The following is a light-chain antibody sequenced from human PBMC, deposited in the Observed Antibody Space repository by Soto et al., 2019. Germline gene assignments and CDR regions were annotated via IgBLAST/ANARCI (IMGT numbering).Light chain of an antibody. CDR2: GDN. CDR1: SSNIGAEYD. V-gene: IGLV1-40*01. Sequence: QSVLTQPPSVSGAPGQRVAISCTGSSSNIGAEYDVHWYQQLPGTAPKRLIYGDNNRPSGVPDRFSGSKSGTSASLAITGLQPEDAADYSCQSYDSSLTTFVFGTGTKVTV. J-gene: IGLJ1*01. CDR3: QSYDSSLTTFV.